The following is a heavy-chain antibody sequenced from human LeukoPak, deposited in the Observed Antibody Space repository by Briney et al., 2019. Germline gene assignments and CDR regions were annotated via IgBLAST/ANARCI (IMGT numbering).Heavy chain of an antibody. CDR2: INHSGST. V-gene: IGHV4-34*01. CDR1: GGSFSGYY. Sequence: SETLSLTCAVYGGSFSGYYWSWIRQPPGKGLELIGEINHSGSTNYNPSLKSRVTISVDTSKNQFSLKLSSVTAADTAVYYCARGADYDSSGYTDFDIWGQGTMVTLSS. J-gene: IGHJ3*02. D-gene: IGHD3-22*01. CDR3: ARGADYDSSGYTDFDI.